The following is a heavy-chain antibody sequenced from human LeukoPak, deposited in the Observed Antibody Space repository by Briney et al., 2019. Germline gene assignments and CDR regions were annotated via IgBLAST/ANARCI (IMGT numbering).Heavy chain of an antibody. V-gene: IGHV3-49*04. J-gene: IGHJ5*02. CDR2: IRSKAYGGTT. CDR3: TRDTPLFYYYDSSGYHANNWFDP. D-gene: IGHD3-22*01. Sequence: GGSLRLSCTASGFTFGDYAMSWVRQAPGKGLEWVGFIRSKAYGGTTEYAASVKGRFTISRDDSKSIAYLQMNSLKTEDTAVYYCTRDTPLFYYYDSSGYHANNWFDPWGQGTLVTVSS. CDR1: GFTFGDYA.